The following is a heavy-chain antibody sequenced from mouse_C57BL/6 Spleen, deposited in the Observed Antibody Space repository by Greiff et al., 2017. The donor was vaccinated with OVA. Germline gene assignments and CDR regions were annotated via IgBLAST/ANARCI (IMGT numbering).Heavy chain of an antibody. D-gene: IGHD4-1*01. CDR3: ARSGLGRRDYYAMDY. J-gene: IGHJ4*01. CDR1: YFAFMASA. Sequence: LQQSGAELVRPGSSVKLSCKDSYFAFMASAMHWVKQRPGHGLEWIGSFTMYSDATEYSENLKGKATLPANTASSTAYLELSSLTSEDSAVYYCARSGLGRRDYYAMDYWGQGTSVTVSS. V-gene: IGHV1-49*01. CDR2: FTMYSDAT.